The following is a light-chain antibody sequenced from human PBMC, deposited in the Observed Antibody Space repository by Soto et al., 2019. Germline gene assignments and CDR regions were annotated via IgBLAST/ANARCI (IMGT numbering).Light chain of an antibody. CDR3: QQYGSSPQT. J-gene: IGKJ1*01. CDR2: GAS. V-gene: IGKV3-20*01. Sequence: EIVLTQSPGTLSLSPGERATLSCRASQSISSSYLAWYQQKPGQAPRLLIYGASNRATGIPDRFSGRGSGTDFTLTISRLEPEDFAVYYCQQYGSSPQTCGQGTKVDIK. CDR1: QSISSSY.